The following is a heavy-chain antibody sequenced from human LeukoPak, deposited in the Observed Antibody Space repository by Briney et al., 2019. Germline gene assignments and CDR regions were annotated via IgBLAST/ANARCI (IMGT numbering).Heavy chain of an antibody. CDR3: ARRYCANGVCYRSGFDI. V-gene: IGHV4-39*07. Sequence: SETLSLTCTVSGGSINSNSYYWGWIHQPPGKGLEWIGSIYYSGSTYYNPSLKSRVTISVDTSKNQFSLKLNSVTAADTAVYYCARRYCANGVCYRSGFDIWGQGTMVTVSS. J-gene: IGHJ3*02. D-gene: IGHD2-8*01. CDR2: IYYSGST. CDR1: GGSINSNSYY.